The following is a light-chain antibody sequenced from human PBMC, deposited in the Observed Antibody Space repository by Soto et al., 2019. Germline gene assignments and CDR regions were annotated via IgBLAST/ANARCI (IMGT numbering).Light chain of an antibody. V-gene: IGLV2-11*01. CDR2: DVS. CDR3: CSYAGNYTLI. J-gene: IGLJ2*01. Sequence: QSALTQPRSVSGSPGQSVTISCTGTGSDVGGYIYVSWYQQHPGKAPKVMTYDVSKRPSGVPDRFSGSKSGNTASLTISGLQAEDEADYYCCSYAGNYTLIFGGGTQLTVL. CDR1: GSDVGGYIY.